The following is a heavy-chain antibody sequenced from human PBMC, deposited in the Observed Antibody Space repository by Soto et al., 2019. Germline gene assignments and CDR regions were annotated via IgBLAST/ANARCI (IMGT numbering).Heavy chain of an antibody. CDR2: INADYGNT. D-gene: IGHD5-18*01. CDR3: ARCIQGDYYYGMDV. CDR1: GYTFYSHS. J-gene: IGHJ6*02. Sequence: QAQLVQSGAEVRKPGASVKVSCKASGYTFYSHSISWVRQAPGQGLEWMGRINADYGNTQYAQKFRGRVTMTTDTSTTTVYMELTNLRSDETAVYYCARCIQGDYYYGMDVWGQGTTVTVS. V-gene: IGHV1-18*01.